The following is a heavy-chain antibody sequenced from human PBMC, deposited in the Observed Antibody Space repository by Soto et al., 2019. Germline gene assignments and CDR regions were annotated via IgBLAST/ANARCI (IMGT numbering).Heavy chain of an antibody. V-gene: IGHV1-18*01. CDR3: ARGPAGYYDFWSGYPKRSYYYYGMDV. CDR2: ISAYNGNT. Sequence: QVQLVQSGAEVKKPGASVKVSCKASGYTFTSYGISWVRQAPGQGREWMGWISAYNGNTNYAQKLQGRVTMTTDTSTSTAYMELRSLRSDDTAVYYCARGPAGYYDFWSGYPKRSYYYYGMDVWGQGTTVTVSS. CDR1: GYTFTSYG. J-gene: IGHJ6*02. D-gene: IGHD3-3*01.